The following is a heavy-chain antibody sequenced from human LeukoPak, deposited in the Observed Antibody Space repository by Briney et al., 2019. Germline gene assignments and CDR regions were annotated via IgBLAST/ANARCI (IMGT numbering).Heavy chain of an antibody. J-gene: IGHJ4*02. CDR2: ISWNSGSI. Sequence: GGSLRLSCAASGFTFDDYAMHWVRQAPGKGLEGVSGISWNSGSIGYADSVKGRFTISRDNAKNSLYLQMNSLRAEDTALYYCAKSTHPAYDSSGYYYYWGQGTLVTVSS. CDR3: AKSTHPAYDSSGYYYY. CDR1: GFTFDDYA. V-gene: IGHV3-9*01. D-gene: IGHD3-22*01.